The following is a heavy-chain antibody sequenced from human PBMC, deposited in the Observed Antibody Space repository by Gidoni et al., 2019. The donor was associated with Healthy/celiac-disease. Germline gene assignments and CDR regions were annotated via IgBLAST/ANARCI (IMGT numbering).Heavy chain of an antibody. V-gene: IGHV1-2*02. J-gene: IGHJ2*01. Sequence: QVQLVPSGAAVKKPGASVKVSCRASGYTFPCYHLQWVRQAPGQGLEWVGWITPNSGVTNNAQKSQGRVTMTRDTSISTAYMELSRLRSDDTAVYYCARIPLPLSFGESPGWYFDLWSITLVTVSS. D-gene: IGHD3-10*01. CDR2: ITPNSGVT. CDR1: GYTFPCYH. CDR3: ARIPLPLSFGESPGWYFDL.